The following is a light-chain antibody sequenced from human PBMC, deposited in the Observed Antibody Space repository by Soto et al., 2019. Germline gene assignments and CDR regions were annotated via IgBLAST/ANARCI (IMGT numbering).Light chain of an antibody. J-gene: IGKJ1*01. CDR3: QQYHSPPLT. CDR1: ENIRSNY. Sequence: EIVLTQSPGTLSLSPGQRATLSCRASENIRSNYVAWFQQKPGQAPRLLIYGAVSRATGIPDRFSGSGSGTEFTLTISSPEPKDFVVYYCQQYHSPPLTFGQGTKVEIK. V-gene: IGKV3-20*01. CDR2: GAV.